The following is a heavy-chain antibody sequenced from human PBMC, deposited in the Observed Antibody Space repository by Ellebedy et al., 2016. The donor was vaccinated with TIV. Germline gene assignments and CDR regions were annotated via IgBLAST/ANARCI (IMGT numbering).Heavy chain of an antibody. CDR3: SRDHFGSYGPYYFDY. D-gene: IGHD3-3*01. CDR1: GYTFTSYG. Sequence: ASVKVSXXASGYTFTSYGINWVRQAPGQGLEWMGWISSYNGNTYYAQKLQGRVTMTTDTSTSTAYMELRSLRSDDTAVYFCSRDHFGSYGPYYFDYWGQGTLVTVSS. V-gene: IGHV1-18*01. CDR2: ISSYNGNT. J-gene: IGHJ4*02.